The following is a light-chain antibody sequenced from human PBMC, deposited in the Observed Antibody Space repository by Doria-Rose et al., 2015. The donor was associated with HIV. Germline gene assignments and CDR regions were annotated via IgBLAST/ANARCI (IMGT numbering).Light chain of an antibody. CDR2: DAS. CDR3: QQRSNWPPIFT. V-gene: IGKV3-11*01. Sequence: EIVLTQSPATLSLSPGERATLSCRASQSVSSNLAWYQQKLGQAPRLLIYDASNRATGIPARLSGSGSGTDFTLTISSLEPEDFAVYFCQQRSNWPPIFTFGPGTKVDI. CDR1: QSVSSN. J-gene: IGKJ3*01.